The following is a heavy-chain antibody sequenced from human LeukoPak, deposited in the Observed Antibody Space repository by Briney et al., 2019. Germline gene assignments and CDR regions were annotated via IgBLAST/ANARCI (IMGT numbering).Heavy chain of an antibody. CDR3: ARDLNRYYYDSSSCLDY. CDR1: GYTFTSYG. V-gene: IGHV1-18*01. D-gene: IGHD3-22*01. J-gene: IGHJ4*02. Sequence: ASVKVSCKASGYTFTSYGISWVRQAPGQGLEWMGWISAYNGNIKYAQKLQGRVTMTTDTSTSTAYMELRSLRSDDTAVYYCARDLNRYYYDSSSCLDYWGQGTLVTVSS. CDR2: ISAYNGNI.